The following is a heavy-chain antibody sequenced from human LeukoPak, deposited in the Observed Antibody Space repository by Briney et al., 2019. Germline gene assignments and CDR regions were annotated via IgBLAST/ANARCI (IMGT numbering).Heavy chain of an antibody. CDR1: GFTFSSYA. CDR3: ARTRMVKQLVGGWFDP. J-gene: IGHJ5*02. Sequence: GGSLRLSCVVSGFTFSSYAMHWVRQAPGKGLEWVAVISYDGSNKYSADSVKGRFTISRDNSKNTLYLQMNSLRVESTAVYYCARTRMVKQLVGGWFDPWGQGTLVTVSS. CDR2: ISYDGSNK. D-gene: IGHD6-13*01. V-gene: IGHV3-30-3*01.